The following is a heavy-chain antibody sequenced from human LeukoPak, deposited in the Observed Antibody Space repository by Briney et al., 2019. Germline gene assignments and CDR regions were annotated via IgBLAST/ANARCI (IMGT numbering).Heavy chain of an antibody. Sequence: GGSLRLSCAASGFTFDDYAMHWVRQAPGKGLEWVSGISWNSGSIGYADSVKGRFTISRDNAKNSLYLQMNSLRAEDTALYYCAKNLNTAPGGGEYYFDYWGQGTLVTVSS. D-gene: IGHD3-16*01. CDR3: AKNLNTAPGGGEYYFDY. V-gene: IGHV3-9*01. CDR1: GFTFDDYA. CDR2: ISWNSGSI. J-gene: IGHJ4*02.